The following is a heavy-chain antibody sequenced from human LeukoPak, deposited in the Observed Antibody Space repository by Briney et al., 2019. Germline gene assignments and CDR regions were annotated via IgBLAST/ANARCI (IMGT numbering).Heavy chain of an antibody. D-gene: IGHD3-10*01. CDR1: GFTFTDYY. Sequence: GGSLRLSCAASGFTFTDYYMSWVRQAPGKGLEWLSYISNNGDIEYYADSVKGRFTSSRDNAKNSLYLHINSLRAEDTAVYYCTREDYYYASGQWAQGTLVTVSS. CDR2: ISNNGDIE. V-gene: IGHV3-11*04. J-gene: IGHJ4*02. CDR3: TREDYYYASGQ.